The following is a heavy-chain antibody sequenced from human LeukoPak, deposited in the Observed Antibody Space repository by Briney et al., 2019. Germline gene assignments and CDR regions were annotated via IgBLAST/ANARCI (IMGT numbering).Heavy chain of an antibody. CDR2: ISYDGSNK. Sequence: GGSLRLSCAASGFTFSSYAMHWVRQAPGKGLEWVAIISYDGSNKYYADSVKGRFTISRDNSKNTLYLQMNSLRAEDTAMYYCAGTGGLKSGASKYRYYYYYMDVWGKGTTVTVSS. D-gene: IGHD5-24*01. V-gene: IGHV3-30-3*01. CDR3: AGTGGLKSGASKYRYYYYYMDV. J-gene: IGHJ6*03. CDR1: GFTFSSYA.